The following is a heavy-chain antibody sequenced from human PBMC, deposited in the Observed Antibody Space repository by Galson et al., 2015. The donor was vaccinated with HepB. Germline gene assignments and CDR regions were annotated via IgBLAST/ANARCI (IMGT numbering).Heavy chain of an antibody. CDR3: ARSRIGYGGNMGLFDF. Sequence: ETLSLTCTVSGGAISNSYWAWIRQPPGKGLQWIGHVSFRGSTTYDPSLKSRVTISLDTSKSHVPLKVTSVTAADTAVYFCARSRIGYGGNMGLFDFWGQGALVTVSS. CDR1: GGAISNSY. CDR2: VSFRGST. J-gene: IGHJ4*02. V-gene: IGHV4-59*01. D-gene: IGHD4-23*01.